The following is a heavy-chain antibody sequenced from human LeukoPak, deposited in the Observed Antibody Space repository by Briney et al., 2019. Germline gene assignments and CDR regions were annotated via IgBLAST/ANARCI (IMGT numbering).Heavy chain of an antibody. Sequence: SETLSLTRTVSGGSISSGSSYWSWIRQPGGEGLEWIVRIYTSGNTNYNPSLESRVTISVDTSKNQFSLKLRSVTAADTAVYYCARGPYYYGGSAFDIWGQGTMVTVSS. CDR2: IYTSGNT. CDR1: GGSISSGSSY. V-gene: IGHV4-61*02. D-gene: IGHD3-10*01. CDR3: ARGPYYYGGSAFDI. J-gene: IGHJ3*02.